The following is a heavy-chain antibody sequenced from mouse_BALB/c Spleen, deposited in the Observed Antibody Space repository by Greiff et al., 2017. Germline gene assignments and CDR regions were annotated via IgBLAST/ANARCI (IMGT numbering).Heavy chain of an antibody. Sequence: EVQRVESGGGLVQPGGSLRLSCATSGFTFSDFYMEWVRQPPGKRLEWIAASRNKANDYTTEYSVSVKGRFIVSRDTSQSILYLQMNALRAEDTAIYYCARGAEGRFAYWGQGTLVTVSA. CDR2: SRNKANDYTT. V-gene: IGHV7-1*02. CDR3: ARGAEGRFAY. CDR1: GFTFSDFY. J-gene: IGHJ3*01.